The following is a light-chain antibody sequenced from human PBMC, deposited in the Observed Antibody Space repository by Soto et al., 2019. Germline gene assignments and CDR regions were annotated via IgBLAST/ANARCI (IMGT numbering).Light chain of an antibody. J-gene: IGKJ5*01. CDR2: GAS. CDR3: QLYSRSPRQIT. Sequence: TQSPSTLSASAGYRVTITCRASQSVSNNYLAWYQQKPGQAPRLLIYGASNRATGIPDRFSGSGSGTDCTLTISRLEPEDFAVYYCQLYSRSPRQITFGQGTRLEIK. CDR1: QSVSNNY. V-gene: IGKV3-20*01.